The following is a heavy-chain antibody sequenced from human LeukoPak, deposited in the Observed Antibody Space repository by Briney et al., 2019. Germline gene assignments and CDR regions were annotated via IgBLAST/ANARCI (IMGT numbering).Heavy chain of an antibody. CDR3: AREGYFICFDY. D-gene: IGHD2/OR15-2a*01. CDR1: GFTFSSYG. V-gene: IGHV3-7*03. J-gene: IGHJ4*02. Sequence: GGSLRLSCAASGFTFSSYGMHWVRQAPGKGLEWVANIKQDGSEKYYVDSVKGRFTISRDNAKNSLYLQMNSLRAEDTAVYYCAREGYFICFDYWGQGTLVTVSS. CDR2: IKQDGSEK.